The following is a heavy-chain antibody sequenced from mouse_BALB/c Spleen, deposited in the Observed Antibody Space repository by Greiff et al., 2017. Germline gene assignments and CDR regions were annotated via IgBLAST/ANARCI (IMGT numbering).Heavy chain of an antibody. CDR1: GYTFTDYE. Sequence: QVQLQQSGAELVRPGASVTLSCKASGYTFTDYEMHWVKQTPVHGLEWIGAIDPETGGTAYNQKFKGKATLTADKSSSTAYMELRSLTSEDSAVYYCSITTDAMDYWGQGTSVTVSS. D-gene: IGHD1-1*01. V-gene: IGHV1-15*01. CDR2: IDPETGGT. J-gene: IGHJ4*01. CDR3: SITTDAMDY.